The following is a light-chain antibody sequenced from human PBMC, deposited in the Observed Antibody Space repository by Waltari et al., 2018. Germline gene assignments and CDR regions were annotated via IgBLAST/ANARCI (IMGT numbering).Light chain of an antibody. CDR2: EVI. J-gene: IGLJ3*02. V-gene: IGLV2-14*01. CDR1: SSDVGGYNY. Sequence: QSALTQPASVSGSPGQSITISCTGTSSDVGGYNYVSWYQQHPGKAPKLMIYEVINRHAGVSNRCSGSKCGNTCSLTIWGLQAEDEADYDCSSYTSSSTWVFGGGTKLTVL. CDR3: SSYTSSSTWV.